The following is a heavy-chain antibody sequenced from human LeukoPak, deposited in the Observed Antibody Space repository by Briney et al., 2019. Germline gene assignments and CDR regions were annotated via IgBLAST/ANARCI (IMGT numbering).Heavy chain of an antibody. CDR2: IKQDGSEK. CDR1: GFTFSTYW. Sequence: PGGSLRLSCAASGFTFSTYWMTWVRQAPGKGLEWVANIKQDGSEKYYVDSVKGRFTISRDNAKNSLYLQMTRLRAEDTAVYYCARPKGTYFLDWGQGALVTVSS. CDR3: ARPKGTYFLD. V-gene: IGHV3-7*01. J-gene: IGHJ4*02.